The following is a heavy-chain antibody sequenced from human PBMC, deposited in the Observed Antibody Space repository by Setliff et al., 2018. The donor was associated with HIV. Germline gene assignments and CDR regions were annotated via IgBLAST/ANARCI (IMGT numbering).Heavy chain of an antibody. J-gene: IGHJ4*02. V-gene: IGHV1-18*01. CDR3: ARTLVGPTGGYYFDY. Sequence: ASVKVSCKAFGDTVTGHSIHWVRQAPGQGLQWMGWISGYNGDTNYAQELQGRVTMTTDTSTSTAYMELRSLRSDDTAVYYCARTLVGPTGGYYFDYWGQGTLVTVSS. CDR1: GDTVTGHS. D-gene: IGHD1-26*01. CDR2: ISGYNGDT.